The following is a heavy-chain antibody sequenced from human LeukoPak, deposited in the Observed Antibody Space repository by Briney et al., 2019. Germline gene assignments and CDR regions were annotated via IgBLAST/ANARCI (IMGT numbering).Heavy chain of an antibody. CDR2: IDQHGSQK. Sequence: GGSLRLSCAASGFTFNKYWMSWFRQAPGKGLEWVANIDQHGSQKFCLDSVKGRFTISRDNTKNSLYLQMNSLKGVDTAVYYCARGDFSDNGNYVDAFDIWGQGTMVTVSS. CDR1: GFTFNKYW. D-gene: IGHD4-17*01. J-gene: IGHJ3*02. CDR3: ARGDFSDNGNYVDAFDI. V-gene: IGHV3-7*01.